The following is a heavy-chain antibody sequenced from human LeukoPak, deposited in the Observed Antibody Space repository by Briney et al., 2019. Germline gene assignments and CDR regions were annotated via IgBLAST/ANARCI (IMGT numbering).Heavy chain of an antibody. J-gene: IGHJ4*02. CDR3: ARQTYGSGSYQPPGV. Sequence: PGGSLRLSCVASGVTSRNSWMHWVRQAPGKGLVWVSRITIDGSSTTYADSVKGRFTISRDNAKNSLYLQMNSLRAEDTAVYYCARQTYGSGSYQPPGVWGQGTLVTVSS. CDR1: GVTSRNSW. CDR2: ITIDGSST. D-gene: IGHD3-10*01. V-gene: IGHV3-74*03.